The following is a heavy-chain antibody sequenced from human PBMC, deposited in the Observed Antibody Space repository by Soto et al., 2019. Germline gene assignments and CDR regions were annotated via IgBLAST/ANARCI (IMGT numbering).Heavy chain of an antibody. J-gene: IGHJ4*02. CDR3: ATRPLDYYDRSGYKGY. CDR2: IYHSGST. V-gene: IGHV4-4*02. D-gene: IGHD3-22*01. Sequence: QVQLQESGPGLVKPSGTLSLTCAVSGGSISSSNWWSWVRQPPGKGLEWIGEIYHSGSTNYNPSLKSRVTISVDTSKNQFSLKLSSVTAADTAVYYCATRPLDYYDRSGYKGYWGQGTLVTVSS. CDR1: GGSISSSNW.